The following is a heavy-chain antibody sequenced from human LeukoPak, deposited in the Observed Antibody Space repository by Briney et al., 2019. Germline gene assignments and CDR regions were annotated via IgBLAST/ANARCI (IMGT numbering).Heavy chain of an antibody. CDR3: AKMPRFWSGHYYFDY. V-gene: IGHV3-23*01. Sequence: GGSLRLSCAASGFTFSSYSMNWVRQAPGKGLEWVSAISGSGGSTYYADSVKGRFTISRDNSKNTLYLQMDSLRAEDTAVYYCAKMPRFWSGHYYFDYWGRGTLVTVSS. CDR1: GFTFSSYS. CDR2: ISGSGGST. J-gene: IGHJ4*02. D-gene: IGHD3-3*01.